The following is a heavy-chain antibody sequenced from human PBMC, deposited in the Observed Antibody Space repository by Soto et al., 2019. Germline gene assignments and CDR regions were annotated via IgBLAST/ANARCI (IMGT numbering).Heavy chain of an antibody. Sequence: QVQLVESGGGVVQPERSLRLSCAESGFTFSNYGMHWVRQAPGKGLEWVAVILNDGSNRYHADSVKDRFTISRDNSKNMLYLQMNSLRAEDTAVYYCARDDEYSGNGMDVWGQGTTVTVS. J-gene: IGHJ6*02. CDR2: ILNDGSNR. CDR3: ARDDEYSGNGMDV. CDR1: GFTFSNYG. D-gene: IGHD3-10*01. V-gene: IGHV3-33*01.